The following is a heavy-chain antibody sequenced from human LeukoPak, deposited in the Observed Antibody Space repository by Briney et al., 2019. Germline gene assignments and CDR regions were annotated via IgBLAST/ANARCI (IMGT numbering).Heavy chain of an antibody. J-gene: IGHJ4*02. CDR1: GGSISSYD. Sequence: PSETLSLTCTVSGGSISSYDWSWIRQPPGKGLEWIGYIYYSGSTNYNPSLKSRVTISVDTSKNQFSLKLSSVTAADTAVYYCARGGYYYDSSGYYYGFFDYWGQGTLVTVSS. CDR3: ARGGYYYDSSGYYYGFFDY. CDR2: IYYSGST. V-gene: IGHV4-59*01. D-gene: IGHD3-22*01.